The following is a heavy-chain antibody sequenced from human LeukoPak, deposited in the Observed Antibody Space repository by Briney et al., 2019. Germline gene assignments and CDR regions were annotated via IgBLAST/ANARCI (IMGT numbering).Heavy chain of an antibody. CDR1: GFTFSSYG. D-gene: IGHD6-19*01. J-gene: IGHJ4*02. CDR2: IWYDGSNK. V-gene: IGHV3-33*01. CDR3: ARDGSGWYLDY. Sequence: GGSLRLSCAASGFTFSSYGMHWVRQAPGKGLEWVAVIWYDGSNKYYADSVKGRFTISRDNSKNTLYLQMNSLRAEDTAVYYCARDGSGWYLDYWGQGTLVTVSP.